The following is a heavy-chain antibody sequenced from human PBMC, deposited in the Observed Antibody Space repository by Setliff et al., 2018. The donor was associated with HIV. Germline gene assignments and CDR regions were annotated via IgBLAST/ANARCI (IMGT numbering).Heavy chain of an antibody. Sequence: SETLSLTCTVSGGSISSSSYYWGWIRQPPGKGLEWIGNIYYSGSTYYNPSLKSRVTISVDTSKNQFSLKLSSVTAADTAVYYCARLTPPPQPQLWYEKGGDYWGQGTRVTVSS. CDR1: GGSISSSSYY. CDR2: IYYSGST. J-gene: IGHJ4*02. V-gene: IGHV4-39*01. CDR3: ARLTPPPQPQLWYEKGGDY. D-gene: IGHD5-18*01.